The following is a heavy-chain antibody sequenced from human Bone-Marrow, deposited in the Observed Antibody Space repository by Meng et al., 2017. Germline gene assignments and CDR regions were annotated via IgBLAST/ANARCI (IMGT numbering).Heavy chain of an antibody. CDR1: GGSFSDYY. D-gene: IGHD4-11*01. CDR2: INHSGST. Sequence: QVKLQQWGAGLLKPSETLSLTCVVSGGSFSDYYWSWIRQPPGKGLEWIGEINHSGSTNYNPSLESRAAISVDTSQNNLSLKLSSVTAADSAVYYCARGPTTMAHDLDYWGQGTLVTVSS. CDR3: ARGPTTMAHDLDY. J-gene: IGHJ4*02. V-gene: IGHV4-34*01.